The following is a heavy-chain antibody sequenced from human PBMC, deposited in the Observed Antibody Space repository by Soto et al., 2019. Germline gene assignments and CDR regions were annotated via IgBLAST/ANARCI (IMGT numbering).Heavy chain of an antibody. D-gene: IGHD2-2*01. CDR2: INHSGRA. V-gene: IGHV4-34*01. J-gene: IGHJ4*02. CDR1: GGSSTGYY. CDR3: EREVSSSSWYVDS. Sequence: SETLSLTCAVYGGSSTGYYWSWIRQSPGKGLEWIAEINHSGRAQYDPSLKSRVTITVDTSKNQFSLKLKSVTAADTATYYCEREVSSSSWYVDSWSQGTLVTVSS.